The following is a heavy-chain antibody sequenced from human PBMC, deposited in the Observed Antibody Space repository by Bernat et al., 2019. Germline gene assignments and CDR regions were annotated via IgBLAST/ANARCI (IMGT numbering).Heavy chain of an antibody. J-gene: IGHJ4*02. Sequence: QVQLVQSGAEVKKPGSSVKVSCKASGGTFSSYAISWVRQAPGQGLEWMGGIIPIFGTANYAQKFQGRVTITADESTSTAHMELSSLRSEDTAVYYCARASRVVLRYFDWLLPHYFDYWGQGTLVTVSS. D-gene: IGHD3-9*01. CDR2: IIPIFGTA. CDR3: ARASRVVLRYFDWLLPHYFDY. CDR1: GGTFSSYA. V-gene: IGHV1-69*01.